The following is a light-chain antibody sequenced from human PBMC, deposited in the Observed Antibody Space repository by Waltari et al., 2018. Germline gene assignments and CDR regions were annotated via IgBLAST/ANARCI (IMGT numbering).Light chain of an antibody. CDR2: KVS. Sequence: DVVMTQSPLSLPVTLGQPASISCRSSQSLVHSYGNTYLNWFQQRPGQAPRRLIYKVSNRDSGVPDRFSGSGSGTDFTLKISRVEAEDVGVYYCMQGTHLYTFGQGTRLEIK. CDR1: QSLVHSYGNTY. J-gene: IGKJ2*01. V-gene: IGKV2-30*02. CDR3: MQGTHLYT.